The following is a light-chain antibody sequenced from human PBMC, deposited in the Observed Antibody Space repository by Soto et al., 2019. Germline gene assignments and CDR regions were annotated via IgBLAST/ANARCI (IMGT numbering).Light chain of an antibody. V-gene: IGKV1-5*03. CDR2: MAS. CDR1: QSVSTW. J-gene: IGKJ1*01. Sequence: DIQMTQSPSTLSASVGDRVTITCRASQSVSTWLAWYQQKPGKAPQVLISMASTLESGVPSRFSGSGSGTEFTLTISSLQPDDFATYYCQQYNSHSPWTFGIGTKVEIK. CDR3: QQYNSHSPWT.